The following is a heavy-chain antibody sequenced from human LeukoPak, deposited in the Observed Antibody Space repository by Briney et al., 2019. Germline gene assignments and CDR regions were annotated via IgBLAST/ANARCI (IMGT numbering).Heavy chain of an antibody. CDR1: GFDFSTYA. CDR3: SRDRLGGLDL. D-gene: IGHD5-12*01. V-gene: IGHV3-21*01. CDR2: ISTMSNYI. Sequence: GGSLRLSRAASGFDFSTYAINWVRQAPGKGLEWVSSISTMSNYIFYGDSVKGRFTISRDNAKNSVYLQMNSLRPEDTAVDYCSRDRLGGLDLWGQGTLVTVSS. J-gene: IGHJ5*02.